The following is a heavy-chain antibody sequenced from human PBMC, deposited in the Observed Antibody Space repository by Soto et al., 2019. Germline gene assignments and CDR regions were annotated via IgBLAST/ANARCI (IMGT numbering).Heavy chain of an antibody. CDR1: GGTFSSYA. CDR2: IIPIFGTA. CDR3: ARDRTSSIAARNYYYYYGMDV. V-gene: IGHV1-69*01. Sequence: SCKASGGTFSSYAISWVRQAPGQGLEWMGGIIPIFGTANYAQKFQGRVTITADESTSTAYMELSSLRSEDTAVYYCARDRTSSIAARNYYYYYGMDVWGQGTTVTVSS. J-gene: IGHJ6*02. D-gene: IGHD6-6*01.